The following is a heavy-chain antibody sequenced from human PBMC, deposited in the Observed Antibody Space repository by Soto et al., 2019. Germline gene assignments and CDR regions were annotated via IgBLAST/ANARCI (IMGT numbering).Heavy chain of an antibody. CDR1: GFTFSSYA. Sequence: EVQLLESGGGLVQPGGSLRLSCAAPGFTFSSYAMSWVRQAPGKGLEWVSAISGSGGSTYYADSVKGRFTISRDNSKNTLYLQMNGLRAEDTAVYYCAKDEVGAIYYYYYGMDVWGQGTTVTVSS. CDR3: AKDEVGAIYYYYYGMDV. V-gene: IGHV3-23*01. CDR2: ISGSGGST. J-gene: IGHJ6*02. D-gene: IGHD1-26*01.